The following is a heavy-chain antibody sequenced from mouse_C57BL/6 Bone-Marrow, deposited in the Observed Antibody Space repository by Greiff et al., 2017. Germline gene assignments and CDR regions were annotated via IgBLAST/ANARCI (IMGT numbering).Heavy chain of an antibody. Sequence: EVQLVESGGGLVKPGGSLKLSCAASGFTFSDYGMHWVRQAPEKGLEWVAYISSGSSTIYYADTVKGRFTISRDNAKNTLFLQMTSLRSEDTAMYYCARYYYGSSPDYFDYWGQGTTLTVSS. CDR2: ISSGSSTI. CDR1: GFTFSDYG. CDR3: ARYYYGSSPDYFDY. D-gene: IGHD1-1*01. V-gene: IGHV5-17*01. J-gene: IGHJ2*01.